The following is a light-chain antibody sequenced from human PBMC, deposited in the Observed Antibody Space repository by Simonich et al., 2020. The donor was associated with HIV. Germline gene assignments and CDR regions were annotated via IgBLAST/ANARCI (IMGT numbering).Light chain of an antibody. CDR3: MQGIHFPYT. V-gene: IGKV2-29*02. CDR2: ERS. CDR1: QSLLHSDGRTY. J-gene: IGKJ2*01. Sequence: DIVMTQTALSLSVTPGQPASISCKSSQSLLHSDGRTYLYWYLQKPGQSPQLLIYERSSRFSGVPDRFSGSGSGTDFTLHISRVEAEDVGVYYCMQGIHFPYTFGQGTKVEIK.